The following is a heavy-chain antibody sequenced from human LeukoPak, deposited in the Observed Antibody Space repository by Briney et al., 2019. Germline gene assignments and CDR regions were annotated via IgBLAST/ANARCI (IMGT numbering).Heavy chain of an antibody. D-gene: IGHD3-10*01. CDR2: IWYDGSNK. CDR3: ARGHTWFGEFDTAH. CDR1: GFTFSSYG. V-gene: IGHV3-33*01. J-gene: IGHJ4*02. Sequence: GRSLRLSCAASGFTFSSYGMHWVRQAPGKGLEWVAFIWYDGSNKYYADSVKGRFTISRDNSKNTLYLQMNSLRAEDTAVYYCARGHTWFGEFDTAHWGQGTLVTVSS.